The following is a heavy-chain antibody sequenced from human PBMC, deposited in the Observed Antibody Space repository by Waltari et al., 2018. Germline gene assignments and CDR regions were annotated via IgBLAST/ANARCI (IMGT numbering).Heavy chain of an antibody. CDR3: ARGGVLRYFDWFPAPFDY. CDR1: GGSISSYY. J-gene: IGHJ4*02. V-gene: IGHV4-59*01. CDR2: IYYSGST. Sequence: QVQLQESGPGLVKPSETLSLTCTVSGGSISSYYWSWIRQPPGKGLGWIGYIYYSGSTNYNPSLKSRVTISVDTSKNQFSLKLSSVTAADTAVYYCARGGVLRYFDWFPAPFDYWGQGTLVTVSS. D-gene: IGHD3-9*01.